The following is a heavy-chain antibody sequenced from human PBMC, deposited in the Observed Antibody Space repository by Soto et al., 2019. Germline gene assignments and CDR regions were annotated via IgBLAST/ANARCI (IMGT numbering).Heavy chain of an antibody. D-gene: IGHD3-3*01. V-gene: IGHV4-34*01. CDR1: GGSFSGYY. CDR3: ARTANLYFWSGYYPGNFDY. Sequence: SEILSLTCAVYGGSFSGYYWSWIRQPPGKGLEWIGEINHSGSTNYNPSLKSRVTISVDTSKNQFSLKLSSVTAADTAVYYCARTANLYFWSGYYPGNFDYWGQGTLVTVSS. CDR2: INHSGST. J-gene: IGHJ4*02.